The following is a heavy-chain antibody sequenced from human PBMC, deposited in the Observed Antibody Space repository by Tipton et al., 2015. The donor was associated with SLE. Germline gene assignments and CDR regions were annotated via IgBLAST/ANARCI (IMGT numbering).Heavy chain of an antibody. CDR1: GGAVISGEYS. D-gene: IGHD2-21*01. CDR2: IHHSGST. V-gene: IGHV4-30-2*01. Sequence: TLSLTCAVSGGAVISGEYSWSWIRQPPGKTLEWIGYIHHSGSTYYNPSLKSRVTISVDRSKNQVSLQLSSVTAADTAVYYCARESWRGAQIGLDVWGKGTTVTVSS. J-gene: IGHJ6*04. CDR3: ARESWRGAQIGLDV.